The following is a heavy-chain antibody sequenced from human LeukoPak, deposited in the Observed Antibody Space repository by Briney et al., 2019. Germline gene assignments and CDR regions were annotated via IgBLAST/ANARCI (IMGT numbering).Heavy chain of an antibody. D-gene: IGHD3-10*01. V-gene: IGHV3-23*01. J-gene: IGHJ4*02. CDR2: ISGSGGST. CDR1: GFTFSSYA. CDR3: ASARRLEIVRGVMLPGY. Sequence: GGSLRLSCAASGFTFSSYAMSWVRQAPGKGLEWVSAISGSGGSTYYADSVKGRFTISRDNSKNTLYLQMNSLRAKDTAVYYCASARRLEIVRGVMLPGYWGQGTLVTVSS.